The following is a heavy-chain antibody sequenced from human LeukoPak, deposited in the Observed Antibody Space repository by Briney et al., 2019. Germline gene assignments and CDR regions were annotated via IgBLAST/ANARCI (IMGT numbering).Heavy chain of an antibody. CDR2: ICGDGCTT. Sequence: QSGGSLTLFCTPSGLSFNDFVMQGVRQVPGKNVEWVALICGDGCTTDYASSVEGRFTISRDNTQKSLFLEMNNLGSEDTALYYCAKSGLGDHGIFTGRGSPYYYYYLDVWGKGTTVIVS. CDR3: AKSGLGDHGIFTGRGSPYYYYYLDV. V-gene: IGHV3-43*02. D-gene: IGHD2-21*02. CDR1: GLSFNDFV. J-gene: IGHJ6*03.